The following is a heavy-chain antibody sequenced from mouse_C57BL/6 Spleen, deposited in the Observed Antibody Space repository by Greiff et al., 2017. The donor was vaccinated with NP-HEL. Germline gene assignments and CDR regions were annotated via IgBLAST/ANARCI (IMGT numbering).Heavy chain of an antibody. CDR3: ARKVYGSRFAY. J-gene: IGHJ3*01. V-gene: IGHV1-61*01. Sequence: VQLQQSGAELVRPGSSVKLSCKASGYTFTSYWMDWVKQRPGQGLEWIGNIYPSDSETHYNQKFKDKATLTVDKSSSTAYMQLSSLTSEDSAVYYCARKVYGSRFAYWGQGTLVTVSA. CDR1: GYTFTSYW. CDR2: IYPSDSET. D-gene: IGHD1-1*01.